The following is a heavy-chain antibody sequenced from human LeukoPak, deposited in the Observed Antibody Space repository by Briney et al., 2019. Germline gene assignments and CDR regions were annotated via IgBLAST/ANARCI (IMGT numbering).Heavy chain of an antibody. CDR1: GYTFTSYG. D-gene: IGHD4-17*01. V-gene: IGHV1-46*01. Sequence: ASVKVSCKASGYTFTSYGISWVRQAPGQGLEWMGIVNPSGRSTNYAQRFQGRVTMTRDTSTSTVYMELSSLTSDDTAVYYCAREGDYGRAFDCWGQGTLVTVSS. J-gene: IGHJ4*02. CDR2: VNPSGRST. CDR3: AREGDYGRAFDC.